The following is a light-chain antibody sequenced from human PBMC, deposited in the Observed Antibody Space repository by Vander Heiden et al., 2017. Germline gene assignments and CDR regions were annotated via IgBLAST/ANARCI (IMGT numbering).Light chain of an antibody. CDR3: ATWDSSGNRWV. CDR2: SKN. V-gene: IGLV1-44*01. Sequence: QSVRTQPPPASWTPGQRVTVSGSGCSSNIGDNTASWYQQHPGPAPILLIYSKNHRPSGVPDRFSGSNSGTSASLAISGLQSEDEADYYCATWDSSGNRWVFGGGTKLTVL. J-gene: IGLJ3*02. CDR1: SSNIGDNT.